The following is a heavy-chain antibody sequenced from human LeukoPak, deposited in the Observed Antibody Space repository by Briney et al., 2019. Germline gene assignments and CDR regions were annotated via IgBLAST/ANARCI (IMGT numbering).Heavy chain of an antibody. Sequence: PSETLSLTCAVYGGSFSGYSWSWIRQPPGKGLEWIGEINHRGSTNYNPSLKSRVTISVDASRNQFSLKLTSVTAADTAVFYCARGLDSSGDYWGQGTLVTVSS. CDR1: GGSFSGYS. CDR3: ARGLDSSGDY. D-gene: IGHD6-25*01. V-gene: IGHV4-34*01. CDR2: INHRGST. J-gene: IGHJ4*02.